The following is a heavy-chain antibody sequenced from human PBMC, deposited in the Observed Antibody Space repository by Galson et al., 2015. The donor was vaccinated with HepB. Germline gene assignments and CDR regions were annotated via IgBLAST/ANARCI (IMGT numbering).Heavy chain of an antibody. CDR3: ARREGQLVSRNPNWFDP. J-gene: IGHJ5*02. CDR2: IIPIFGTA. V-gene: IGHV1-69*13. Sequence: SVKVSCKTSGGTFSSYAISWVRQAPGQGLEWMGGIIPIFGTANYAQKFQGRVTITADESTSTAYMELSSLRSEDTAVYYCARREGQLVSRNPNWFDPWGQGTLVTVSS. D-gene: IGHD6-6*01. CDR1: GGTFSSYA.